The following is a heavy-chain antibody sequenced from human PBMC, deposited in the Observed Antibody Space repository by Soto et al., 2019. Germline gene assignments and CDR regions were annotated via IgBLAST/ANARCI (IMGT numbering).Heavy chain of an antibody. CDR2: IYSGGST. V-gene: IGHV3-53*04. CDR1: GFTVSSNY. Sequence: EVQLVESGGGLVQPGGSLRLPCAASGFTVSSNYMSWVRQAPGKGLEWVSVIYSGGSTYYADSVKGRFTISRHNSKNTLYLQMNSLRAEDTAVYYCASRSGSYYWAVDYWGQGTLVTVSS. D-gene: IGHD3-10*01. CDR3: ASRSGSYYWAVDY. J-gene: IGHJ4*02.